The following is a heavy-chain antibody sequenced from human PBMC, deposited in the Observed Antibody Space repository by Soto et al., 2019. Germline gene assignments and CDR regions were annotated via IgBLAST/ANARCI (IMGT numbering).Heavy chain of an antibody. Sequence: QVQVQESGPGLVNPSQSLSLTCTVSGGSISSGGNYWSWIRQHPGKGLEWIGYIYYSGSTYYNPSLKSRVTISVDTSKNQFSLKLSSVTAADTAVYYCARLYGDSWDFDYWGQGTLVTVSS. CDR3: ARLYGDSWDFDY. CDR2: IYYSGST. CDR1: GGSISSGGNY. D-gene: IGHD4-17*01. J-gene: IGHJ4*02. V-gene: IGHV4-31*03.